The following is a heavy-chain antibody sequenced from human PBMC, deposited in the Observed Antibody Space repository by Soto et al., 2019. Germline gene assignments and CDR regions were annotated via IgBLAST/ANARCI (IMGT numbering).Heavy chain of an antibody. J-gene: IGHJ5*02. CDR3: ARGLGYCSTTTCSEDWFDP. Sequence: PSETLSLTCSVSGASISSGDYSWSWIRQTPGKGLEWIGYIYRSGSSFYNPSLRSRVTMSVDTSKNQFSLRLSSVTAADTALYYCARGLGYCSTTTCSEDWFDPWGPGTLVTVS. D-gene: IGHD2-2*01. CDR1: GASISSGDYS. CDR2: IYRSGSS. V-gene: IGHV4-30-2*01.